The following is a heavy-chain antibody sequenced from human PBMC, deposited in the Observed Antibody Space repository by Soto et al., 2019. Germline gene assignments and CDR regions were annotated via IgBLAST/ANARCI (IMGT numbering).Heavy chain of an antibody. J-gene: IGHJ6*02. CDR2: SSNRDRST. CDR1: GFIFSDYY. V-gene: IGHV3-11*01. D-gene: IGHD3-3*01. Sequence: QVQLVESGGGLVKAGGSLRLSCAASGFIFSDYYMTWIRQAPGKGLEWLSCSSNRDRSTYYADSVKDRFVVSKDNAKNLVYLQMKSLRAEDTAVYFCARAWKIEKFGVISMSKGLDVWGQGTTVTVSS. CDR3: ARAWKIEKFGVISMSKGLDV.